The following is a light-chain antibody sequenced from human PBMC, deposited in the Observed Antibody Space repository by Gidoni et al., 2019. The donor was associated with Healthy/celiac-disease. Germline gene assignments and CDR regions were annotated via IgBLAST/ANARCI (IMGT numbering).Light chain of an antibody. Sequence: SYELTQPLSVSMALGQTARITCGGNNIGSKNVHWYQQKPGQAPVLVIYRDSNRPSGIPERFSGSNSGNTATLTISRAQAGDEADYYCQVWDSSTGVFGTGTKVTVL. J-gene: IGLJ1*01. CDR3: QVWDSSTGV. CDR2: RDS. CDR1: NIGSKN. V-gene: IGLV3-9*01.